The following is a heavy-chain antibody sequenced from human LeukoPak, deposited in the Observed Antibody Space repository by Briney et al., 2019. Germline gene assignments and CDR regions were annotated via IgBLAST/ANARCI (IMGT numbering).Heavy chain of an antibody. CDR2: IIPIFVTA. CDR3: ARDLQPYDSSGHYFDY. V-gene: IGHV1-69*01. J-gene: IGHJ4*02. D-gene: IGHD3-22*01. Sequence: VASVKVSCKASGVTFSSYAISWVRQAPGQGLEWMGGIIPIFVTANYAQKFQGRVTITADESTSTAYMELSSLRSEDTAVYYCARDLQPYDSSGHYFDYWGQGTLVTVSS. CDR1: GVTFSSYA.